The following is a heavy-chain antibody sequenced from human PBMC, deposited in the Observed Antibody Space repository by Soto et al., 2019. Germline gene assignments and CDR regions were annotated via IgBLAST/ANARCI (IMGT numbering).Heavy chain of an antibody. Sequence: QVQLVQSGPEVKKPGSSVTVSCKASGGTFSDSVTSWVRQAPGQGLEWMGGIVPIFGKANLAEKFQDRVTITADESTSTAYMKLSSLRSEDTAVYYCARGRDGSNYYLDYWGQGTLVTVSS. D-gene: IGHD3-10*01. V-gene: IGHV1-69*01. CDR3: ARGRDGSNYYLDY. CDR2: IVPIFGKA. CDR1: GGTFSDSV. J-gene: IGHJ4*02.